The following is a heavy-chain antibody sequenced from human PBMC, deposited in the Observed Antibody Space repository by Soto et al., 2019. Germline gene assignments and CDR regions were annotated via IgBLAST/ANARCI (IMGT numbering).Heavy chain of an antibody. CDR2: ISYDGSNK. CDR3: AREQFPTAFDS. J-gene: IGHJ3*02. CDR1: GFTFSSYA. V-gene: IGHV3-30-3*01. Sequence: QVQLVESGGGVVQPGRSLRLSCAASGFTFSSYAMHWVRQAPGKGLEWVAVISYDGSNKYYADSVKGRFTISRDNSKNTLYLQMNSLRAEDTAVYYCAREQFPTAFDSWGQGTMVTVSS. D-gene: IGHD2-21*01.